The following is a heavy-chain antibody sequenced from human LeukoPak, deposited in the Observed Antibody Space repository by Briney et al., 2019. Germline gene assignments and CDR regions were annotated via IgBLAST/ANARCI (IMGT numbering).Heavy chain of an antibody. CDR1: GFTFSSFS. D-gene: IGHD3-3*01. Sequence: GGSLRLSCAASGFTFSSFSMTWVRQAPGKGPEWVSTISFSGASTFYGDSVKGRFTVSRDNSLNTVFLEMNSLRAEDTALYYCAKDLGRFLEWPYDYWGQGTLVTVSS. CDR3: AKDLGRFLEWPYDY. J-gene: IGHJ4*02. CDR2: ISFSGAST. V-gene: IGHV3-23*01.